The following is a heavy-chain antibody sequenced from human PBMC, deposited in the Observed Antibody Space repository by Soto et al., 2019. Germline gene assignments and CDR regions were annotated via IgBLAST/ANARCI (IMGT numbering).Heavy chain of an antibody. CDR1: GFTFSGSA. J-gene: IGHJ4*02. CDR3: TRSVTGTIAHFDY. D-gene: IGHD1-7*01. CDR2: IRSKSNSYAT. Sequence: GGSLRLSCAASGFTFSGSAMHWVRQASGKGLEWVGRIRSKSNSYATAYAASVKGRFTISRDDSKNTAYLQMISLKTEDTAVYYCTRSVTGTIAHFDYWGQGTLVTAPQ. V-gene: IGHV3-73*01.